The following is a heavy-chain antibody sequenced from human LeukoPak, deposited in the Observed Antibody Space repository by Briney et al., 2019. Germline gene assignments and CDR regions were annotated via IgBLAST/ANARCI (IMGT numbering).Heavy chain of an antibody. Sequence: PGGSLRLSCAASGFTFSSYGMHWVRQAPGKGLEWVAFIRYDGSNKYYADSVKGRFTTSRDNSKNTLYLQMNSLRAEDTAVYYCARDGGATMVRGVATYDSWGQGTLVTVSS. CDR3: ARDGGATMVRGVATYDS. CDR1: GFTFSSYG. D-gene: IGHD3-10*01. J-gene: IGHJ4*02. CDR2: IRYDGSNK. V-gene: IGHV3-30*02.